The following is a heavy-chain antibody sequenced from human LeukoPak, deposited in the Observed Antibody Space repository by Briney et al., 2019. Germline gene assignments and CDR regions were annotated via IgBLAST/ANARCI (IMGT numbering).Heavy chain of an antibody. CDR2: ISAYNGNT. D-gene: IGHD3-22*01. V-gene: IGHV1-18*01. CDR3: ARDYYDSSPGKHWFDP. Sequence: GASVKVSCKASGYTFTSYGISWVRQAPGQGLEWMGWISAYNGNTNYAQKLQGRVTMTTDTSTSTAYMELRSLRSDDTAVYYCARDYYDSSPGKHWFDPWGQGTLVTVSS. J-gene: IGHJ5*02. CDR1: GYTFTSYG.